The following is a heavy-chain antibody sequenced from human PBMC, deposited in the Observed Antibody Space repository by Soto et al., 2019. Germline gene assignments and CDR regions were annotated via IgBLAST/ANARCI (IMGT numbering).Heavy chain of an antibody. CDR1: GFTFSSYA. D-gene: IGHD5-12*01. CDR2: ISGSGGRT. V-gene: IGHV3-23*01. CDR3: AKIHRDRVATSWLYQAYYFDY. Sequence: GGSLRLSCAASGFTFSSYAMSWVRQAPGKGLEWVSAISGSGGRTYYADSVKGRFTISRDNSKNTLYLQMNSLRAEDTAVYYCAKIHRDRVATSWLYQAYYFDYWGQGTLVTVSS. J-gene: IGHJ4*02.